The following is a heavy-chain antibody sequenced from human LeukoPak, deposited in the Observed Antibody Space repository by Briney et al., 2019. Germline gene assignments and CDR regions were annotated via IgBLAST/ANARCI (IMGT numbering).Heavy chain of an antibody. J-gene: IGHJ5*02. CDR3: ARDRTRHCSGGSCYSKVENWFDP. Sequence: ASVKVSCKASAYTFTGYYIHWVRQAPGQGLEWMGWINPNSGGANYAQKFQGRVTMTRDTSISTAYMELSRLRSDDTAVYYCARDRTRHCSGGSCYSKVENWFDPWGQGTLVTVSS. CDR1: AYTFTGYY. CDR2: INPNSGGA. D-gene: IGHD2-15*01. V-gene: IGHV1-2*02.